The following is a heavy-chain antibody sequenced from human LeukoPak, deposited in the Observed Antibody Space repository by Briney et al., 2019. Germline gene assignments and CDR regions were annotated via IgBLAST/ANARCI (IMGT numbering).Heavy chain of an antibody. Sequence: GASVKVSCKASGYTFTSYYMHWVRQAPGQGLEWMGIINPSGGSTSYAQKFQGRVTMTRDTSTSTVYMELSSLRSEDTAGYYCARDMGSSAFDYYYYMDVLGKGTTGTVSS. CDR1: GYTFTSYY. CDR3: ARDMGSSAFDYYYYMDV. J-gene: IGHJ6*03. V-gene: IGHV1-46*01. D-gene: IGHD6-6*01. CDR2: INPSGGST.